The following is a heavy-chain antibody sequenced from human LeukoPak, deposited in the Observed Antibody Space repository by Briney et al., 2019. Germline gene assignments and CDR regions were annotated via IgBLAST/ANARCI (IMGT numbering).Heavy chain of an antibody. V-gene: IGHV4-59*08. CDR3: ARHDVVPVIRRGFDF. CDR1: GSSVSGYY. Sequence: SETLSLTCTVSGSSVSGYYWSWIRQSPGKGLEWIGYIFYTGTTLYSPSLRGRVTMPVDTSENQFSLKLSSVTAADTAMYYCARHDVVPVIRRGFDFWGQGTLVTVSS. CDR2: IFYTGTT. D-gene: IGHD2-21*02. J-gene: IGHJ4*02.